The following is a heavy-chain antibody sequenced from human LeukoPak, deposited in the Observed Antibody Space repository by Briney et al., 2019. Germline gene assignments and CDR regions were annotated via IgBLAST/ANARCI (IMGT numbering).Heavy chain of an antibody. CDR2: IIPIFGAA. CDR3: TRETSSRYFDY. J-gene: IGHJ4*02. Sequence: SVKVSCKASGGTFSNYAISWVRQAPGQGLEWMGGIIPIFGAANYAQKFQGRVAITTDESTSTAYMELSSLRSEDTAVYYCTRETSSRYFDYWGQGTLVTVSS. V-gene: IGHV1-69*05. CDR1: GGTFSNYA.